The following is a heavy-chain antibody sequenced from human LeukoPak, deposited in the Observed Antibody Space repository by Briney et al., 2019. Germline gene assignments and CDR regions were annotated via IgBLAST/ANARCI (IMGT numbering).Heavy chain of an antibody. CDR1: GFTFSSYS. Sequence: GGSLRLSCAASGFTFSSYSMNWVRQAPGKGLEWVSSISSSSSYIYYADSVKGRFTISRDNAKNLLYLQMNSLRAEDTAIYYCARGGARLRLGELYFDYWGQGTLVTVSS. D-gene: IGHD3-16*01. J-gene: IGHJ4*02. CDR3: ARGGARLRLGELYFDY. V-gene: IGHV3-21*01. CDR2: ISSSSSYI.